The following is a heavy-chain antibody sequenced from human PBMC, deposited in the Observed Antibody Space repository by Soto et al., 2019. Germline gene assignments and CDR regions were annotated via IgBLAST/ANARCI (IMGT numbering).Heavy chain of an antibody. CDR3: AKVSSSWYAGFFDL. CDR2: LSDSGGST. CDR1: GFTFSSHA. J-gene: IGHJ4*02. D-gene: IGHD6-13*01. Sequence: EVQLLESGGGLVQPGGSLRISCTASGFTFSSHAMTWVRQAPGKGLEWVSGLSDSGGSTYYADSVKGRFTISRDNSMNTLYLQMNTLRAEDTAVYYCAKVSSSWYAGFFDLWGQGTLVTVSS. V-gene: IGHV3-23*01.